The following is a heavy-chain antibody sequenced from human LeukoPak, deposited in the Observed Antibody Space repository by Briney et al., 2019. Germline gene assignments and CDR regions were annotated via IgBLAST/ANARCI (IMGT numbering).Heavy chain of an antibody. J-gene: IGHJ4*02. D-gene: IGHD6-13*01. Sequence: GESQKISSQGSGYSFTSYWISWVRQMPGKGLEWMGRIDPSDSYTKYSPSFQGHVTISADKSISTAYLQWSSLQASDTATYYCARRVRYGSSWDLDYWGQGTLVTVSS. CDR1: GYSFTSYW. CDR3: ARRVRYGSSWDLDY. CDR2: IDPSDSYT. V-gene: IGHV5-10-1*01.